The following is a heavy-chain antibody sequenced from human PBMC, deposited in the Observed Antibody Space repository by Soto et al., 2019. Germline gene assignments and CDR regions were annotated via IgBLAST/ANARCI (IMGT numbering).Heavy chain of an antibody. J-gene: IGHJ4*02. CDR1: GGTFSSYT. Sequence: QVQLVQSGAEVKKPGSSVKVSCKASGGTFSSYTISWVRQAPGQGLEWMGRIIPILGIANYAQKFQGRVTINEDKFTSTAYMELSSLRSEDTAVYYCAGMERRAGTRWGQGTLVTVSS. D-gene: IGHD6-13*01. V-gene: IGHV1-69*02. CDR2: IIPILGIA. CDR3: AGMERRAGTR.